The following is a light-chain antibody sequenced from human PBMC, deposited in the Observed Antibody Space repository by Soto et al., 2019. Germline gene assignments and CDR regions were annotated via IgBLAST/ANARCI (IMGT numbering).Light chain of an antibody. J-gene: IGKJ3*01. V-gene: IGKV1-27*01. CDR1: QDIGNY. Sequence: DIQMTQSPSSLSASVGDRVTITCRASQDIGNYLAWYQQKPGKVPKVLIYAASTLLSGVPSRFSGSGSGTDFTLTISSLQPEDVATYYCKKYNSAPFTFGHGTKVDIK. CDR3: KKYNSAPFT. CDR2: AAS.